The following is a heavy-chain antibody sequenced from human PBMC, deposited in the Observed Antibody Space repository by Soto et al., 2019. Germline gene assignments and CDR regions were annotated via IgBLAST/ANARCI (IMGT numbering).Heavy chain of an antibody. CDR3: ARIPHSTTSYYDYNFGMDV. Sequence: PGESLKISCKSSGYSFPSEWIGWVRQMPGKGLGWMGSIYPADSDTRYSPAFQGQVTISADKSIRTAYLQWNSLKASDTAMYYCARIPHSTTSYYDYNFGMDVWGQGTTVTVSS. D-gene: IGHD2-2*01. V-gene: IGHV5-51*01. J-gene: IGHJ6*02. CDR1: GYSFPSEW. CDR2: IYPADSDT.